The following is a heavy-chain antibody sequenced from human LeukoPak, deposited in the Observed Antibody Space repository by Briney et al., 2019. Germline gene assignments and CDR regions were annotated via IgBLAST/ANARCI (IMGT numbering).Heavy chain of an antibody. CDR3: AKDSPVATW. CDR1: GYRFTEFW. V-gene: IGHV3-23*01. Sequence: GESLKISCKASGYRFTEFWIAWVRQTPGKGLEWVSSITPSGDGTYYAASVKGRFTISRDNSKNTLYLQMDSLRADDTAKYYCAKDSPVATWWGQGTLVTVSS. D-gene: IGHD1-26*01. J-gene: IGHJ4*02. CDR2: ITPSGDGT.